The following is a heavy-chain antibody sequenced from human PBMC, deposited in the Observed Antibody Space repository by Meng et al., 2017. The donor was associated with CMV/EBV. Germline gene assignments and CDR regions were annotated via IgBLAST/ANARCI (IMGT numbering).Heavy chain of an antibody. Sequence: SQTRSLTGAISGDSVSSNSAAWNWIRQSPSRGLEWLGRTYYRSKWYNDYAVSVKSRITINPDTSKNQFSLQLNSVTPEDTAVYYCARETTGSAYGDYDDAFDIWGQGTMVTVSS. D-gene: IGHD4-17*01. CDR2: TYYRSKWYN. J-gene: IGHJ3*02. CDR3: ARETTGSAYGDYDDAFDI. CDR1: GDSVSSNSAA. V-gene: IGHV6-1*01.